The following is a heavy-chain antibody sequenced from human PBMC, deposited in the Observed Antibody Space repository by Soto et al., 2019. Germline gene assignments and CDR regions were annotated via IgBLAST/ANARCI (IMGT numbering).Heavy chain of an antibody. CDR3: ARGQRFSDSFDP. Sequence: QVQLQESGPGLVKPSETLSLTCTVSGGAISGYYWTWIRQSAGKGLEWIGRIYSSGGAKYNPSLTSRVTMSLDTSKNQFSLRLSSVTAADTAVYYCARGQRFSDSFDPWGQGTLVTVSS. J-gene: IGHJ5*02. CDR2: IYSSGGA. V-gene: IGHV4-4*07. D-gene: IGHD3-3*01. CDR1: GGAISGYY.